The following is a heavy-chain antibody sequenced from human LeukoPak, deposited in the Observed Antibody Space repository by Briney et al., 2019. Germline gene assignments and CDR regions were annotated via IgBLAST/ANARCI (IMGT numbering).Heavy chain of an antibody. Sequence: SENLSLTCAVYGGSFSGYYWRWIRQPPGKGLEWIGEINHSGSTNYNPSLKSRVTISVDTSKNQFSLKLSSVTAADTAVYYCARQRCSSTSCYYFDYWGQGTLVTVSS. CDR2: INHSGST. CDR1: GGSFSGYY. D-gene: IGHD2-2*01. CDR3: ARQRCSSTSCYYFDY. J-gene: IGHJ4*02. V-gene: IGHV4-34*01.